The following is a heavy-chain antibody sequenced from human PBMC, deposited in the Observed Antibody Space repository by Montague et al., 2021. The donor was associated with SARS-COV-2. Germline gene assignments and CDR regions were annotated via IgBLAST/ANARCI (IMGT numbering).Heavy chain of an antibody. CDR1: GYSFTSYW. D-gene: IGHD2-2*01. J-gene: IGHJ4*02. Sequence: QSGAEVKKPGESLKISCKASGYSFTSYWIAWVRQMPGKGLEWMGIIFPADSDTRYSPSFQGQVTISADKSTKTAYLQWSSLKASDIAMYYCARHVSCSSTSCSNFDWWGQGTLVTVSS. V-gene: IGHV5-51*01. CDR2: IFPADSDT. CDR3: ARHVSCSSTSCSNFDW.